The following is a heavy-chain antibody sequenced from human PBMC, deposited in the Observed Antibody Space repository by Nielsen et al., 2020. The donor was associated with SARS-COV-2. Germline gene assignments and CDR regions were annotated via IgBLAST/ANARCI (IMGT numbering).Heavy chain of an antibody. D-gene: IGHD1-26*01. Sequence: SETLSLTCTVSGGSISSGDYYWSWIRQPPGKGLEWIGYIYYSGSTYYNPSLKSRVTISVDTAKNQFSLKLNSVTAADTAVYYCALCPTGDRYSGFDYWGQGTLVTVSS. V-gene: IGHV4-30-4*01. CDR1: GGSISSGDYY. CDR2: IYYSGST. J-gene: IGHJ4*02. CDR3: ALCPTGDRYSGFDY.